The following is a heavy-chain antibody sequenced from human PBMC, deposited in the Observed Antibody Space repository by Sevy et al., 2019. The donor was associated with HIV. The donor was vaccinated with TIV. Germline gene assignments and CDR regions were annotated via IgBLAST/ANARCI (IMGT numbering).Heavy chain of an antibody. Sequence: GESLKISCKGSGYSFISYWIGWVRQMPGKGLEWMGIIYPGDSDTRYSPSFQGQVTISADKSTSTAYLQWSGLKASDTAMYYCARQVSGDGSTYYHPTNFDYWVQGTLVTVSS. D-gene: IGHD3-22*01. CDR3: ARQVSGDGSTYYHPTNFDY. J-gene: IGHJ4*02. CDR2: IYPGDSDT. CDR1: GYSFISYW. V-gene: IGHV5-51*01.